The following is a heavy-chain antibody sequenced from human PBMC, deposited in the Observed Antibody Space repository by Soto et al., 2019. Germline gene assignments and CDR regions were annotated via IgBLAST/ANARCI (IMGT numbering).Heavy chain of an antibody. J-gene: IGHJ4*02. Sequence: QLQLQESGPGLVRPSETLSLTCSVSGGSIPSRSSYWAWIRQPPGKGLEWIGTFFSGSTFSNPSLRSRVTISKDTSRNQFSLKLTSVAATDTAMYYWATTRGLAVGGSFNYWGQGALVTVSS. V-gene: IGHV4-39*01. D-gene: IGHD6-13*01. CDR3: ATTRGLAVGGSFNY. CDR1: GGSIPSRSSY. CDR2: FFSGST.